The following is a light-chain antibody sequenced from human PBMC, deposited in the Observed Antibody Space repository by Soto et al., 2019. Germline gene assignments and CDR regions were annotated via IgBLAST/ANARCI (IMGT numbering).Light chain of an antibody. CDR1: SSNIGGNN. CDR3: AAWDDSLNGVV. CDR2: SNN. V-gene: IGLV1-44*01. Sequence: QSVLTQPPSASGTPGQRVTISCSGSSSNIGGNNVNWYQQLPRTAPELLIYSNNQRPSGVPDRFSGSKSGTSASLAISGLQSEDEADYYCAAWDDSLNGVVFGGGTKLTVL. J-gene: IGLJ2*01.